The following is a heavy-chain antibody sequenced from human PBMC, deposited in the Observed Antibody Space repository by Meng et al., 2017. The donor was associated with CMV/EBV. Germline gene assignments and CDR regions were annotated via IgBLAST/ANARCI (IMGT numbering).Heavy chain of an antibody. D-gene: IGHD2-2*01. CDR3: SRTRIEVEPDGRKIKYYNYGMDV. J-gene: IGHJ6*02. CDR1: GYTFTTYD. Sequence: ASVKVSCKASGYTFTTYDINWVRQATGQGLEWMGWMNPNSGNTCHAHKFQGRVTLTRVTSISTAYMELSSLTSDETAVYYCSRTRIEVEPDGRKIKYYNYGMDVWGQGTTVTVSS. V-gene: IGHV1-8*01. CDR2: MNPNSGNT.